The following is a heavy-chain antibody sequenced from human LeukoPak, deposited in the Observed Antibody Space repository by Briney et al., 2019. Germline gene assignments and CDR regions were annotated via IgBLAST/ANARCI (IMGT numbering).Heavy chain of an antibody. V-gene: IGHV3-30*03. CDR3: ARGAQSGGYFDY. D-gene: IGHD4-23*01. CDR1: GFTFSSYG. J-gene: IGHJ4*02. CDR2: ISYDGSNK. Sequence: PGRSLRLSCAASGFTFSSYGMHWVRQAPGKGLEWVAVISYDGSNKYYADSVKGRFTISRDNSKNTLYLQMNSLRAEDTAVYYCARGAQSGGYFDYWGQGTLVTVSS.